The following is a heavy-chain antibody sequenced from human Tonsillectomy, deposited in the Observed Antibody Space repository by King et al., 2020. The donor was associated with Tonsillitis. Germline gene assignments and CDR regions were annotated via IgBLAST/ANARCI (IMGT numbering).Heavy chain of an antibody. CDR3: AKGAGRGIGTTGIFAF. CDR2: ISGSGSNT. CDR1: GFTFSTYA. V-gene: IGHV3-23*04. J-gene: IGHJ4*02. Sequence: EVQLVESGGSLLQPGGSLRLSCAASGFTFSTYAMSWVRQVPGKGLEWVSGISGSGSNTEYADSVKGRFTISRDNSKNSLYLQMNSLRAEDTAVYFCAKGAGRGIGTTGIFAFWGQGTLVTVSS. D-gene: IGHD6-13*01.